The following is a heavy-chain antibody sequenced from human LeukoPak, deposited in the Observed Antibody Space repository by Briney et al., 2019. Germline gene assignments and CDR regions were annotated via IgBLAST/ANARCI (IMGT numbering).Heavy chain of an antibody. Sequence: NSSQTLSLTCTVSGGSISSGGYYWSWIRQHPGKGLEWIGYIYYSGSTYYNPSLKSRVTISVDTSKNQFSLKLSSVTAADTAVYYCVGTMVPDGVDVWGQGTTVTVSS. D-gene: IGHD3-10*01. CDR1: GGSISSGGYY. V-gene: IGHV4-31*03. J-gene: IGHJ6*02. CDR3: VGTMVPDGVDV. CDR2: IYYSGST.